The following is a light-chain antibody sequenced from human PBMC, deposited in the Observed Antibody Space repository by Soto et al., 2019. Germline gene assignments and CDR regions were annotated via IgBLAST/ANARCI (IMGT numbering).Light chain of an antibody. CDR2: GAS. Sequence: EIVLTQSPGTLSLSPGETATLSCRARQTVRSTYLAWYQQKPGQAPRLLIYGASTRATGIPDRFSGSGSGTDFTLTISRLEPEDFAVYYCQQFGTSPPVTCGGGTKVE. J-gene: IGKJ4*01. CDR3: QQFGTSPPVT. V-gene: IGKV3-20*01. CDR1: QTVRSTY.